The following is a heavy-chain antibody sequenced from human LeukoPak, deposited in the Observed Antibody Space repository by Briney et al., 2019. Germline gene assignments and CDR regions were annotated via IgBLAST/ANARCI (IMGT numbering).Heavy chain of an antibody. Sequence: GDSVKVSCKASGYTFTSYGISWVRQAPGHGLEWMGWISAYNGNTTKAQKFQGRVTMTEDTSTDTAYMELSSLRSEDTAVYYCATDFSLWFGEARGYWGQGTLVTVSS. CDR2: ISAYNGNT. CDR3: ATDFSLWFGEARGY. D-gene: IGHD3-10*01. J-gene: IGHJ4*02. CDR1: GYTFTSYG. V-gene: IGHV1-18*01.